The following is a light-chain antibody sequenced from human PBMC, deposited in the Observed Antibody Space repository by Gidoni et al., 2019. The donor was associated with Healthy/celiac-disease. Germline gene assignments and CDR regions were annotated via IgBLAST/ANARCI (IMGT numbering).Light chain of an antibody. V-gene: IGKV3-20*01. CDR3: HQYGSPPLG. CDR2: GAS. J-gene: IGKJ5*01. Sequence: EVVLTQSPGTLSLSPGERATISCRASQSISSNYLAWYQQRPGQGPRLLIYGASPRATDIPERFSGSGSGSDFTLTISRLEPGDFAVYHCHQYGSPPLGFXQXTRLESK. CDR1: QSISSNY.